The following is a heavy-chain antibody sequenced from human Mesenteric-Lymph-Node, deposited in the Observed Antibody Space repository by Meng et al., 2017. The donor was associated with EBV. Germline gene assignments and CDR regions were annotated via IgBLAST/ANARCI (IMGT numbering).Heavy chain of an antibody. D-gene: IGHD1-1*01. J-gene: IGHJ4*02. CDR3: ARQQGDWNLDF. Sequence: LELQGSGPGLGNPSEALSPTCAVSGGSINSGDYYWGWIRQSPGKGLEWIGTIYHSGTTYYNPSLKSLKSRVTISADMSKNQFSLKVTSVTAADTAVYYCARQQGDWNLDFWGQGTLVTVSS. CDR1: GGSINSGDYY. V-gene: IGHV4-39*01. CDR2: IYHSGTT.